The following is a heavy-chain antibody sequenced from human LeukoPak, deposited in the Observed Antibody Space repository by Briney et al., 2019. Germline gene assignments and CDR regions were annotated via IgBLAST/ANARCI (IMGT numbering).Heavy chain of an antibody. CDR3: ARGATMVRGVIITYFDY. CDR2: ISSSGSTI. V-gene: IGHV3-48*03. CDR1: GFTFSSYE. D-gene: IGHD3-10*01. J-gene: IGHJ4*02. Sequence: PGGSLRLSCAASGFTFSSYEMNWVRQAPGKWLEWVSYISSSGSTIYYADSVKGRFTISRDNAKNSLYLQMNSLRAEDTAVYYCARGATMVRGVIITYFDYWGQGTLVTVSS.